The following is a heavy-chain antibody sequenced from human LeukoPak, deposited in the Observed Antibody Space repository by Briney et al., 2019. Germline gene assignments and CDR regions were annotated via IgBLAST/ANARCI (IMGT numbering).Heavy chain of an antibody. CDR3: AKGAHSSSWAFFDY. Sequence: GGSLRLSCAASGFTFSSYWMHWVRQAPGKGLVWVSRIKSDGSSTSYADSVKGRFTISRDNAKNSLYLEMNSLRAEDTALYYCAKGAHSSSWAFFDYWGQGTLVTVSS. J-gene: IGHJ4*02. D-gene: IGHD6-13*01. V-gene: IGHV3-74*01. CDR2: IKSDGSST. CDR1: GFTFSSYW.